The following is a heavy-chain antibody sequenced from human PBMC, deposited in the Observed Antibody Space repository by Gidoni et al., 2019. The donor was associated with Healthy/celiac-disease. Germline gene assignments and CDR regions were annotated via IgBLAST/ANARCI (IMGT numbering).Heavy chain of an antibody. J-gene: IGHJ5*02. CDR1: GFPFDDYA. CDR2: ISWNSGSI. V-gene: IGHV3-9*01. CDR3: AKGAGGYDFWSGYYTP. Sequence: EVQLVESGGGLVQPGRSLRLSCAAAGFPFDDYAMHWVRQAPGKGLEWVSGISWNSGSIGYADSVKGRFTISRDNAKNSLYLQMNSLRAEDTALYYCAKGAGGYDFWSGYYTPWGQGTLVTVSS. D-gene: IGHD3-3*01.